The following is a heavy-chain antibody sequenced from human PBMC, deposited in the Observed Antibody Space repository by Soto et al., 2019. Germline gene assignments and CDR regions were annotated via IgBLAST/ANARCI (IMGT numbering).Heavy chain of an antibody. Sequence: GESLKISCKGSGYIFTNYWIGWVRQMPGKGLEWMGIINPGDSDTRYSPSFQGQVTISADKSISTAYLQWSSLKASDTAMYYCARLRRYCSGGSCYSNYYYGMDVWGQGTTVTVS. CDR3: ARLRRYCSGGSCYSNYYYGMDV. D-gene: IGHD2-15*01. J-gene: IGHJ6*02. CDR1: GYIFTNYW. CDR2: INPGDSDT. V-gene: IGHV5-51*01.